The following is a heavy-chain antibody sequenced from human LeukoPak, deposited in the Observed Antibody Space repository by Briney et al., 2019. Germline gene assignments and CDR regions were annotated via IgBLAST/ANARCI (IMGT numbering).Heavy chain of an antibody. Sequence: ASVKVSCKASGGTFSSYAISWVRQAPGQGLEWMGWISAYNGNTNYAQKLQGRVTMTTDTSTSTAYMELRSLRSDDTAVYYCARVVPAARSSGPPDYWGQGTLVTVSS. CDR3: ARVVPAARSSGPPDY. CDR2: ISAYNGNT. V-gene: IGHV1-18*01. CDR1: GGTFSSYA. J-gene: IGHJ4*02. D-gene: IGHD2-2*01.